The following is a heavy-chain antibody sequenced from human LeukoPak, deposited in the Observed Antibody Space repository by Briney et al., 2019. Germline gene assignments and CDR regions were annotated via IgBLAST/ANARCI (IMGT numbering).Heavy chain of an antibody. CDR1: GYTFISYA. V-gene: IGHV1-3*01. CDR3: AREGMWDCSSSTCYRWFDP. D-gene: IGHD2-2*02. CDR2: INAANGNT. Sequence: ASVQVSCKASGYTFISYALHWVRQAPGQGLEWMGWINAANGNTKYSQNFQGRVTITRDTSATTAYMELSGLRSEDTAVYYSAREGMWDCSSSTCYRWFDPWGQGTLVTVSS. J-gene: IGHJ5*02.